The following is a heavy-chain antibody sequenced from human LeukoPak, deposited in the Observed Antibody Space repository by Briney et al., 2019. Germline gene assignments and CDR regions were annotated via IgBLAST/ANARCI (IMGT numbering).Heavy chain of an antibody. CDR3: AKDADRGYSGSYYGY. J-gene: IGHJ4*02. CDR2: LQYDGSKK. D-gene: IGHD1-26*01. Sequence: PRRSLRLSCAASGFTFSSYGMHWVRQAPGKGLEWVAVLQYDGSKKYYADSVKGRFTISRDNSKNTPYLQMNSLRAEDTAVYYCAKDADRGYSGSYYGYWGQGTLVTV. V-gene: IGHV3-30*18. CDR1: GFTFSSYG.